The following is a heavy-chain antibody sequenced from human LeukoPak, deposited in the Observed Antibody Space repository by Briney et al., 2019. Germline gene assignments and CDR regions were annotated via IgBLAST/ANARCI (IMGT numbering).Heavy chain of an antibody. CDR1: GFTFSSYS. D-gene: IGHD3-16*01. CDR3: ARMNGGDFDY. V-gene: IGHV3-21*01. Sequence: GGSLRLSCAASGFTFSSYSMNWVRQAPGKGREWVSSISSSSSYISYADSVKGRFTISRDNAKNSLYLQMNSLRAEDTAVYYCARMNGGDFDYWGQGTLVTVSS. CDR2: ISSSSSYI. J-gene: IGHJ4*02.